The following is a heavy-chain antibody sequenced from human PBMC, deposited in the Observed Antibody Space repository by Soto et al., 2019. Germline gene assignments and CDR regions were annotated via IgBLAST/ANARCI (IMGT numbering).Heavy chain of an antibody. CDR1: GFTFSSFS. CDR3: ARYRVYIGNYYSFGAGTIHREPYFDY. J-gene: IGHJ4*02. CDR2: IQQDGSEK. D-gene: IGHD1-26*01. V-gene: IGHV3-7*01. Sequence: GGSLRLSCAASGFTFSSFSMTLVRLAQGKGLEWAANIQQDGSEKHYVDSVKRRFTISRDNTKNSLYLQMTSLRAEDTAVYYWARYRVYIGNYYSFGAGTIHREPYFDYWGQGTLVTVSS.